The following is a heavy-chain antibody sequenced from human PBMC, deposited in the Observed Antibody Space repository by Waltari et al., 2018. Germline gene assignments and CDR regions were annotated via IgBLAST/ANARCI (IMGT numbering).Heavy chain of an antibody. CDR3: AHFAYRGSRLLDH. V-gene: IGHV2-5*02. CDR2: IYWDDDT. D-gene: IGHD1-26*01. J-gene: IGHJ4*02. Sequence: QITLKESGPTLVKPTATVTLTCSLSGFSISSNGVAVGWIRQPPGKAPESLAIIYWDDDTLYSPSLRDRITITKDTSKNQVVLTMTNMDPVDTATYFCAHFAYRGSRLLDHWGQGALVTVSS. CDR1: GFSISSNGVA.